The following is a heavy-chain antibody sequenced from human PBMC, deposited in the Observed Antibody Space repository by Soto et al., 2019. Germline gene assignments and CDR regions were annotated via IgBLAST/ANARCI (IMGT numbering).Heavy chain of an antibody. J-gene: IGHJ4*02. D-gene: IGHD3-10*01. CDR3: AKDSFPYGHEDYFDY. V-gene: IGHV3-23*01. CDR2: ISGSGGST. CDR1: GFTFSSYA. Sequence: GGSLRLSFAASGFTFSSYAMSWVRQAPGKGLEWVSAISGSGGSTYYADSVTGRFTISRDNSKNTLYLQMKSLRAEETAVYYCAKDSFPYGHEDYFDYWGQGTLVTVPS.